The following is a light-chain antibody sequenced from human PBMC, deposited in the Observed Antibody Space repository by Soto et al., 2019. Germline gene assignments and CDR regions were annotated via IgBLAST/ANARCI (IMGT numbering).Light chain of an antibody. CDR3: QPRNYWPIP. Sequence: EIVLTQSPATLSLSPGEGATLSCRASQSVGSYLAWYQQKLGQAPRLLIYDASKRATGIPARFSGSGSGTDFTLTINSLEPEDFAVYYCQPRNYWPIPFCQGTRLEIK. V-gene: IGKV3-11*01. J-gene: IGKJ5*01. CDR1: QSVGSY. CDR2: DAS.